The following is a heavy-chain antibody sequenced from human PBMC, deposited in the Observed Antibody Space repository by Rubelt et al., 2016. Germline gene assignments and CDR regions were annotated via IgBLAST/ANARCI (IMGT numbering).Heavy chain of an antibody. J-gene: IGHJ4*02. D-gene: IGHD4-17*01. Sequence: YADSVKGRFTISRDNSKNTLYLQMNSLRAEDTAVYYCARDYNDYGDPRSGVWFGYWGQGTLVTVSS. CDR3: ARDYNDYGDPRSGVWFGY. V-gene: IGHV3-33*01.